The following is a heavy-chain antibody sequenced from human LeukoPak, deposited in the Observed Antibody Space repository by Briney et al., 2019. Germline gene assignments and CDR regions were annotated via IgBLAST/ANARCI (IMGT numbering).Heavy chain of an antibody. CDR1: GGSFSGYY. Sequence: SETLSLTCAVYGGSFSGYYWSWIRQPPGKGLEWIGEVNHSGSTNYNPSLKSRVTISVDTSKNQFSLKLSSVTAADTAVYYCARGSGSYQPLDYWGQGTLVTVSS. CDR3: ARGSGSYQPLDY. D-gene: IGHD1-26*01. V-gene: IGHV4-34*01. CDR2: VNHSGST. J-gene: IGHJ4*02.